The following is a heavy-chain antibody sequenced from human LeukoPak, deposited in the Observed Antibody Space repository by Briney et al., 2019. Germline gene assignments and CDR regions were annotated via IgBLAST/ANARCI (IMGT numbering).Heavy chain of an antibody. J-gene: IGHJ5*02. CDR3: ASSYYYGSGIPRPLWFDP. D-gene: IGHD3-10*01. V-gene: IGHV4-39*07. Sequence: PSQTLSLTCTVSSRFISRSGSYWGWILQPPGKGLEWIGSFSYSGSTSYNPSLKSRVTISVDTSKNQFSLKLSSVTAVGTAVYYCASSYYYGSGIPRPLWFDPWGQGTVVTVSS. CDR2: FSYSGST. CDR1: SRFISRSGSY.